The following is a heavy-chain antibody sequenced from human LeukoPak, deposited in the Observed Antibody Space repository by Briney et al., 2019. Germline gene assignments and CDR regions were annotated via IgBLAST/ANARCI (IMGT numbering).Heavy chain of an antibody. D-gene: IGHD4-17*01. Sequence: ASVKVSCKASGGTFSSYAISWVRQAPGQGLEWMGGIIPIFGTANYAQKFQGRVTITADKSTSTAYMELSSLRSEDTAVYYCVRYDYGDYRVFDYWGQGTLVTVSS. V-gene: IGHV1-69*06. CDR2: IIPIFGTA. CDR1: GGTFSSYA. J-gene: IGHJ4*02. CDR3: VRYDYGDYRVFDY.